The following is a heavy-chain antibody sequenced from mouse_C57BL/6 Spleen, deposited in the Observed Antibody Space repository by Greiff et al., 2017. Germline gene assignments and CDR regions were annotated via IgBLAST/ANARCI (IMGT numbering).Heavy chain of an antibody. Sequence: QVQLQQSGAELVKPGASVKISCKASGYAFSSYWMTWVKQRPGKGLEWIGQIYPGDGDTNYNGKFKGKATLTADKSSSTAYMQLSSLTSEDSAVYFCARYDYGSSYYFDYWGQGTTLTVSS. CDR3: ARYDYGSSYYFDY. J-gene: IGHJ2*01. D-gene: IGHD1-1*01. CDR2: IYPGDGDT. CDR1: GYAFSSYW. V-gene: IGHV1-80*01.